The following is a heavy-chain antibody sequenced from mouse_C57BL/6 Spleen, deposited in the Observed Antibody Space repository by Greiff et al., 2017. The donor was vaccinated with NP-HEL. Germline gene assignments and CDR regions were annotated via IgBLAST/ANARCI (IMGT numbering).Heavy chain of an antibody. CDR2: IDPENGDT. J-gene: IGHJ1*03. CDR1: GFNIKDDY. CDR3: TTGGYYGSRTGWYFDV. Sequence: EVQLQQSGAELVRPGASVKLSCTASGFNIKDDYMHWVKQRPEQGLEWIGWIDPENGDTEYASKFQGKATITADTSSNTAYLQLSSLTSEDTAVYYCTTGGYYGSRTGWYFDVWGTGTTVTVSS. V-gene: IGHV14-4*01. D-gene: IGHD1-1*01.